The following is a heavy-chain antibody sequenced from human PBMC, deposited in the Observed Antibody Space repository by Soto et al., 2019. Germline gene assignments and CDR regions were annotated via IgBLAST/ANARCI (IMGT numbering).Heavy chain of an antibody. CDR2: ISGSGGST. Sequence: SCAASGFTFSSYAMTWVRQAPGKGLEWVSAISGSGGSTYYADSVKGRFTISRDNSKSTLDLQMNSLRVEDTAVYYCARDKGANAPIDMWGQGTMVTVSS. V-gene: IGHV3-23*01. J-gene: IGHJ3*02. CDR1: GFTFSSYA. CDR3: ARDKGANAPIDM.